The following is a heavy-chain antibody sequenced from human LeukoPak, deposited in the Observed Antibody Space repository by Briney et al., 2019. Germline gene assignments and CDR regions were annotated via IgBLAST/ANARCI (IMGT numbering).Heavy chain of an antibody. CDR1: GYSISSGYY. CDR3: ARLQRMTHKRFDP. D-gene: IGHD2-15*01. CDR2: IYHSGST. J-gene: IGHJ5*02. Sequence: SETLSLTCTVSGYSISSGYYWGWIRQPPGKGLEWIGSIYHSGSTYYNPSLKSRVTISVDTSKNQFSLKLSSVTAADTAVYYCARLQRMTHKRFDPWGQGTLVTVSS. V-gene: IGHV4-38-2*02.